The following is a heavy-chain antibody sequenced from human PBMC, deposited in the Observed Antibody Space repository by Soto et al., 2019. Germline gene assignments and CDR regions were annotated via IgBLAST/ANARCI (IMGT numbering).Heavy chain of an antibody. CDR3: TRANWYSED. J-gene: IGHJ4*02. CDR1: GGSISNHY. D-gene: IGHD7-27*01. V-gene: IGHV4-59*11. Sequence: QVQLQESGPGLVKPSETLSLTCSVSGGSISNHYWSWIRQPPGKGLEWIGLIYYNGNTNYNPYLKSRVTMSVDTSRNQISLKLTTVTAADTAVYYCTRANWYSEDWGQGTLVTVSS. CDR2: IYYNGNT.